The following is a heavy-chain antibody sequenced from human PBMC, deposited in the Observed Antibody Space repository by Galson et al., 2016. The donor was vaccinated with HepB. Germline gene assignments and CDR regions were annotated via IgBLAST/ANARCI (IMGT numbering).Heavy chain of an antibody. CDR2: ITYGGGNK. V-gene: IGHV3-33*05. J-gene: IGHJ4*02. D-gene: IGHD4-17*01. CDR1: GFTISNNG. CDR3: AREQGYGGYRTADF. Sequence: SLRLSCAASGFTISNNGMHWVRQAPGKGLEWVAVITYGGGNKHYADSVKGRFTISRDDSRNTLYLEINSLSAEDTAVYYCAREQGYGGYRTADFWGQGTLVTVSS.